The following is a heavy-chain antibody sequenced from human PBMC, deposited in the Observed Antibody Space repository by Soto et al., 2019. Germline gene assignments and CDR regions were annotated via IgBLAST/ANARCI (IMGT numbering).Heavy chain of an antibody. CDR3: AKARYANYFDY. CDR2: ISGSGGTT. Sequence: PGGSLRLSCAASGFTFVSYAMSWVRQAPGKGLEWVSSISGSGGTTNYADSVKGRFTISRDNSRNTLYLQMNSLRAGDTALYYCAKARYANYFDYWGQGTLVTVSS. D-gene: IGHD2-2*01. J-gene: IGHJ4*02. CDR1: GFTFVSYA. V-gene: IGHV3-23*01.